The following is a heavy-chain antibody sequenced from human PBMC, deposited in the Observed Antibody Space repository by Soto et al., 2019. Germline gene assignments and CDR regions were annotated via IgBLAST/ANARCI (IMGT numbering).Heavy chain of an antibody. CDR2: RYDDAST. Sequence: SETLSLTCTVSGDSIRNRNYYWGWIRQPPGKGLEWIVSRYDDASTFYNPSLKSRVTISVDTSKNQFSLKLSSVTAADTAVYYCSTIPATTILTDYCCQGTLVTVSS. CDR1: GDSIRNRNYY. V-gene: IGHV4-39*01. CDR3: STIPATTILTDY. D-gene: IGHD2-2*02. J-gene: IGHJ4*02.